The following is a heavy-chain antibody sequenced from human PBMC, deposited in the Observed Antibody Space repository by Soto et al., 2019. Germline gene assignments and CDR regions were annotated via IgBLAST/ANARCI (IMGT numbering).Heavy chain of an antibody. CDR2: FYYTGSI. D-gene: IGHD3-22*01. CDR1: GGSVSSGNYY. V-gene: IGHV4-61*01. CDR3: ARSIFYSEGSNYSLFDY. Sequence: SSETLSLTCTVSGGSVSSGNYYWSWIRQPPGKGLEWIGYFYYTGSINYNPSLKSRVTISIDASQNQFSLRLSSVTAADTAVYYCARSIFYSEGSNYSLFDYGGRGTLFTVS. J-gene: IGHJ4*02.